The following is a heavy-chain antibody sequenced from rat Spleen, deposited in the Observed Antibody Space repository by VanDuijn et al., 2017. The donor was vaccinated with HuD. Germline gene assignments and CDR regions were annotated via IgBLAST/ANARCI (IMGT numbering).Heavy chain of an antibody. D-gene: IGHD1-1*01. J-gene: IGHJ3*01. V-gene: IGHV5-7*01. Sequence: EVQLVESGGGLVQPGRSLKVSCAASGFTFSNHYMAWVRQVPKKGLEWVATISSSGSRTYYSDSVKGRFTISRDNAKSTLYLQMDSLRSEDTATYYCARRGYSGDRVSWFAYWGQGTLVTVSS. CDR1: GFTFSNHY. CDR3: ARRGYSGDRVSWFAY. CDR2: ISSSGSRT.